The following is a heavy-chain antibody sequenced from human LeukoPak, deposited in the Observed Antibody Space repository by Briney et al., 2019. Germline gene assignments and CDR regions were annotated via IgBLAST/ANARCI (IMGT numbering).Heavy chain of an antibody. Sequence: GGSLRLSCAASGFTFSSYSMNWVRQAPGKGLEWVSSISSSSSYIYYADSVKGRFTISRDNAKNSLYLQMNSLRAEDTAVCYCARGHPLCVWGSYRHIRGFDYWGQGTLVTVSS. CDR2: ISSSSSYI. V-gene: IGHV3-21*01. D-gene: IGHD3-16*02. CDR1: GFTFSSYS. J-gene: IGHJ4*02. CDR3: ARGHPLCVWGSYRHIRGFDY.